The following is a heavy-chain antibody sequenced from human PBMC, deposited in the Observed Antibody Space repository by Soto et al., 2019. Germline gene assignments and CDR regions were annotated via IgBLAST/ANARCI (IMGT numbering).Heavy chain of an antibody. V-gene: IGHV1-46*03. J-gene: IGHJ4*02. CDR2: SNPSGGST. CDR1: GDTFTSYY. Sequence: GAXVKVSWEESGDTFTSYYRQWVRQAHGQRLEWMGISNPSGGSTSYAQKVQGRVTMSRDTSRRTVYMELSSLRSEDTAVYCCAREDGSDYGGAVMDYWRQGALDTVTS. D-gene: IGHD4-17*01. CDR3: AREDGSDYGGAVMDY.